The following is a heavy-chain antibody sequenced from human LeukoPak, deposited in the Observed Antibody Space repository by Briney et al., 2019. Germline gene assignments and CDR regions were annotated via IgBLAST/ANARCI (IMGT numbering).Heavy chain of an antibody. CDR3: AKDEGPHSSSCDY. CDR1: GFTFSSYG. J-gene: IGHJ4*02. D-gene: IGHD6-13*01. Sequence: GGSLRLSCAASGFTFSSYGMHWVRQAPGKGLEWVAVIWYDGSNKYYADSVKGRFTISRDNSKNTLYLQMNSLRGEDTAVYYCAKDEGPHSSSCDYWGQGTLVTVSS. V-gene: IGHV3-33*06. CDR2: IWYDGSNK.